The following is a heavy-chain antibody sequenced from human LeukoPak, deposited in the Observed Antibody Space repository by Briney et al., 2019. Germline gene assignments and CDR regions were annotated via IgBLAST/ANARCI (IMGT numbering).Heavy chain of an antibody. D-gene: IGHD6-13*01. V-gene: IGHV3-43D*03. CDR1: GFPFRSYA. CDR3: AKAPSFIAAAGTEYYYMDV. J-gene: IGHJ6*03. Sequence: GGSLRLSCAASGFPFRSYAMHWVRQAPGKGLEWVSLIRWDGGSTYYADSVKGRFTISRDNSKNSLYLQMNSLRAEDTALYYCAKAPSFIAAAGTEYYYMDVWGKGTTVTVSS. CDR2: IRWDGGST.